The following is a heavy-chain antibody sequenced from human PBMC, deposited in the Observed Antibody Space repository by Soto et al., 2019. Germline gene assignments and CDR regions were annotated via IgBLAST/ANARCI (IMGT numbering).Heavy chain of an antibody. D-gene: IGHD7-27*01. Sequence: QITLKESGPTLVKPTRTLTLTCTFSGFSLSTSGVGVGWIRQPPGKALEWLALMYLDDDKRYSPSLQSRLTITKDTSKNQLVLTVTNMDPVDTATYYCAHRSLEVWGFAYWGQGTLVTVSS. J-gene: IGHJ4*02. CDR2: MYLDDDK. CDR1: GFSLSTSGVG. CDR3: AHRSLEVWGFAY. V-gene: IGHV2-5*02.